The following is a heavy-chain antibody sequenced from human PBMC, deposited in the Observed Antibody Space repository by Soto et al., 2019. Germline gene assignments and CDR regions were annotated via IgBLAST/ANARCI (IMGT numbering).Heavy chain of an antibody. CDR3: ARPRPNFGAVDS. V-gene: IGHV4-38-2*01. CDR2: IHLGGTT. Sequence: SETLSLTCAVSGYSITSSSFWGWIRQPPGKGLEWIGSIHLGGTTYYDPSLKSRVTISLDTSRNEFSLRLTSVTAADTAVYYCARPRPNFGAVDSWGQGALVTVSS. D-gene: IGHD3-10*01. J-gene: IGHJ4*02. CDR1: GYSITSSSF.